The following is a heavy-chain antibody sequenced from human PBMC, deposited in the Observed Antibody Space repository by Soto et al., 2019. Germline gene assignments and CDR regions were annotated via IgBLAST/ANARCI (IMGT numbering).Heavy chain of an antibody. CDR1: VGSISISSYY. V-gene: IGHV4-39*01. CDR3: ARTYSSSRMGNWFDP. CDR2: IYYSGST. Sequence: PSEKLSVTCTFSVGSISISSYYKGWIRQPPGKGLEWIGNIYYSGSTYYNPSLKSRVTISVDTSKNQFSLKLSSVTAADTAVYYCARTYSSSRMGNWFDPWGQGTMVTVSS. D-gene: IGHD6-13*01. J-gene: IGHJ5*02.